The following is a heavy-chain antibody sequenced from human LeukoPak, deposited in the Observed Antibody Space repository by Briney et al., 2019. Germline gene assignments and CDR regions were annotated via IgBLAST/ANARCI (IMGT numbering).Heavy chain of an antibody. Sequence: SETLSLTCTASGASISSYYWGWIRQPPGKGLEWIGFAYHSGSTNYNHSLKSRVTISVDTSKNQFSLKLSSVTAADTAVYYCARGPFDYYDSSGYYTYRGWFDPWGQGTLVTVSS. CDR2: AYHSGST. D-gene: IGHD3-22*01. J-gene: IGHJ5*02. CDR1: GASISSYY. CDR3: ARGPFDYYDSSGYYTYRGWFDP. V-gene: IGHV4-59*01.